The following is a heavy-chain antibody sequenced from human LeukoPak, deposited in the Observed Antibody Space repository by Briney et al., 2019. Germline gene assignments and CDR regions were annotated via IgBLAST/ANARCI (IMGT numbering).Heavy chain of an antibody. CDR1: GFTFDDYA. D-gene: IGHD6-19*01. J-gene: IGHJ4*02. CDR3: VGGSSGWYYFDY. Sequence: GRSLRLSCAASGFTFDDYAMHWVRQAPGKGLEWVSGISWNSGSIGYADSVKGRFTISRDNAKNSLYLQMNSLRAEDTAVYYCVGGSSGWYYFDYWGQGTLVTVSS. CDR2: ISWNSGSI. V-gene: IGHV3-9*01.